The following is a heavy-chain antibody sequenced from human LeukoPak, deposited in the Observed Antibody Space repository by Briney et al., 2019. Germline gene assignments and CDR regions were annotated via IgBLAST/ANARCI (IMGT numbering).Heavy chain of an antibody. Sequence: ASVKVSCKASGYTFTSYGISWVRQAPGQGLEWMGWISAYNGNTNYAQKLQGRVTMTTDTSTSTANMELRSLRSDDTAVYYCARGGDVITAVGTRTPFDYWGQGTLVTVSS. D-gene: IGHD6-13*01. CDR3: ARGGDVITAVGTRTPFDY. J-gene: IGHJ4*02. CDR2: ISAYNGNT. V-gene: IGHV1-18*01. CDR1: GYTFTSYG.